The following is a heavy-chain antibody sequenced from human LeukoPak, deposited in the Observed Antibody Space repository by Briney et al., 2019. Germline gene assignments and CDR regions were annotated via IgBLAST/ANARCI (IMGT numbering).Heavy chain of an antibody. CDR3: ATDSAGNDD. J-gene: IGHJ4*03. V-gene: IGHV3-7*05. Sequence: GGSLRLSCAAPGFTFSIYWMSWGRQAPGTGLGWVANIKQDGSETYYVDSVKGRVTISTDKTKNTLYLHMNSLRAEGTRMYNFATDSAGNDDWGQGTPVTVSS. D-gene: IGHD6-13*01. CDR2: IKQDGSET. CDR1: GFTFSIYW.